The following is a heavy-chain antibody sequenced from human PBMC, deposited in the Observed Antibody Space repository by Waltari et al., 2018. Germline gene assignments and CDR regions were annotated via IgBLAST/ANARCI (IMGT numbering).Heavy chain of an antibody. CDR3: AREDRIAAAGDYYYYGMDV. J-gene: IGHJ6*02. CDR2: IYSGGST. D-gene: IGHD6-13*01. Sequence: EVQLVESGGGLIQPGGSLRLSCAASGFTVSSNYMSWVSQAPGKGLEWVSVIYSGGSTYYADSVKGRFTISRDNSKNTLYLQMNSLRAEDTAVYYCAREDRIAAAGDYYYYGMDVWGQGTTVTVSS. V-gene: IGHV3-53*01. CDR1: GFTVSSNY.